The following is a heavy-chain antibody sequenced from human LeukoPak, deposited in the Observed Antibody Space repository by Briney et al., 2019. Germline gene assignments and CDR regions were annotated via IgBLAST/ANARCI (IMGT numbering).Heavy chain of an antibody. J-gene: IGHJ6*02. Sequence: GESLKISCKGSGYRFTSYWIGWVRQMPGKGLEWMGSIYPGDSHTRYSPSFQGQVTISADKSTSTASLQWSSLKASDTAVYYCARKGYCNSSSCYVSSSYYYYGMDVWGQGTTVTVSS. CDR3: ARKGYCNSSSCYVSSSYYYYGMDV. CDR1: GYRFTSYW. CDR2: IYPGDSHT. V-gene: IGHV5-51*01. D-gene: IGHD2-2*01.